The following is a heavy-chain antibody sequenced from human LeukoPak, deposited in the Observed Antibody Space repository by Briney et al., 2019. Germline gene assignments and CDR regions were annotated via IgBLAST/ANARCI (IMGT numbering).Heavy chain of an antibody. CDR1: GGSFSGYY. V-gene: IGHV4-34*01. Sequence: SETLSLTCAVYGGSFSGYYWSWIRQPPGKGLEWIGEINHSGSTNYNPSLKSRVTISVDTSKNQFSLKLSSVTAADTAVYHCARGRRLWLQHTNPEYFQHWGQGTLVTVSS. J-gene: IGHJ1*01. CDR2: INHSGST. D-gene: IGHD5-24*01. CDR3: ARGRRLWLQHTNPEYFQH.